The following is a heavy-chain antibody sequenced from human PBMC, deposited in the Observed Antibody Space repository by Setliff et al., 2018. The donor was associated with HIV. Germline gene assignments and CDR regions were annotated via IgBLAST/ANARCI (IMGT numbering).Heavy chain of an antibody. V-gene: IGHV3-13*01. J-gene: IGHJ3*01. Sequence: GGSLRLSCAASGFTFSRHDMHWIRQGPGKGLEWVSAIGTAGDTYYGASVKGRFIISRENAKSSMYLQMNSLRVGDSAVYYCARIFFSTGAFDLWGQGTLVTVS. CDR1: GFTFSRHD. CDR2: IGTAGDT. D-gene: IGHD1-1*01. CDR3: ARIFFSTGAFDL.